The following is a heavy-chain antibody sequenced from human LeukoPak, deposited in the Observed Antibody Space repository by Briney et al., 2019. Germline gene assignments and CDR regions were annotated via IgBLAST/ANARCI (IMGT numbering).Heavy chain of an antibody. Sequence: GGSLRLSCTASGFTFSSYWMHWVRQAPGKGLEWVANIKQDGSEKYYVDSVKGRFTISRDNAKNSLYLQMNSLRAEDTAVYYCARDGWNIVVVPAAIRSTYYYYYYMDVWGKGTTVTVSS. J-gene: IGHJ6*03. CDR1: GFTFSSYW. V-gene: IGHV3-7*01. CDR2: IKQDGSEK. D-gene: IGHD2-2*02. CDR3: ARDGWNIVVVPAAIRSTYYYYYYMDV.